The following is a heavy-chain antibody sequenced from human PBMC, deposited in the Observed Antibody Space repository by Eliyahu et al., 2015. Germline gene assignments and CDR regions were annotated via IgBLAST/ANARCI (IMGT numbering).Heavy chain of an antibody. D-gene: IGHD2-15*01. CDR2: XANDGSNN. CDR1: GFNFGXYG. V-gene: IGHV3-30*18. J-gene: IGHJ4*02. Sequence: QVQLAESGGGVVQPGRSLRLSCAAXGFNFGXYGRHWVRQAPGKGLEWVAVXANDGSNNYYVDSVKGRFTISRDNSKNTLYLQMNSLRAEDTAVYYCAKNVYYCSGGGCFLDYWGQGTLVTVSS. CDR3: AKNVYYCSGGGCFLDY.